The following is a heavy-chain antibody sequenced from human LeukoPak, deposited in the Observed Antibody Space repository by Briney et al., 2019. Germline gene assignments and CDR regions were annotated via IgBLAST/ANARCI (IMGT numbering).Heavy chain of an antibody. D-gene: IGHD3-10*01. V-gene: IGHV3-23*01. Sequence: PGGSLRLSCAASGFTFSNYGMSWVRQAPGKGLEWVSAISGSGGSTYYADSVKGRFTISRDNSKNTLFLQMNSLRVEDTAVYYCAKAGSYYGSGSDYDYWGQGTLVTVSS. J-gene: IGHJ4*02. CDR1: GFTFSNYG. CDR3: AKAGSYYGSGSDYDY. CDR2: ISGSGGST.